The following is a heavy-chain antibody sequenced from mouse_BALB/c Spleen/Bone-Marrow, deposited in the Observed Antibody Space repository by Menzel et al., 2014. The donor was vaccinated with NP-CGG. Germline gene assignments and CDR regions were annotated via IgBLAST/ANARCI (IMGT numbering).Heavy chain of an antibody. Sequence: VQLVESGAELAKPGASVKMSCKASGYTFTSYWMHWVKQRPGQGLEWIGYINPSTGCTEYNQKFKDKATLTADKSSSTAYMQLSSLTSEGSAVYYCARPPYYYGSSYDAMDYWGQGTSVTVSS. CDR3: ARPPYYYGSSYDAMDY. CDR1: GYTFTSYW. D-gene: IGHD1-1*01. CDR2: INPSTGCT. V-gene: IGHV1-7*01. J-gene: IGHJ4*01.